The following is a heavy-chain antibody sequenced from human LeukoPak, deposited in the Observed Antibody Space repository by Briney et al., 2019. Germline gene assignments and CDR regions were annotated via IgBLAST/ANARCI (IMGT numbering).Heavy chain of an antibody. CDR3: ARDNGPTQNPTYYYMGV. D-gene: IGHD2-8*01. Sequence: GGSLRLSCAASGFTFSDHYMEWLRQAPGKGRAGVGRTRNNANSYTTEYAASVKGRFTISRDDSKNPLYLQMNSLKAEDTAVYYCARDNGPTQNPTYYYMGVWGKGTTVTVSS. CDR2: TRNNANSYTT. CDR1: GFTFSDHY. V-gene: IGHV3-72*01. J-gene: IGHJ6*03.